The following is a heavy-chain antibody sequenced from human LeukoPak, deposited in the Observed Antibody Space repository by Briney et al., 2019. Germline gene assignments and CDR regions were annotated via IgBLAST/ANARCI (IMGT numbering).Heavy chain of an antibody. Sequence: GGSLRLSCAASGFTFSSYSMNWVRQAPGKGLEWVSAISGSGGSTYYADSVKGRFTISRDNSKNTLYLQMNSLRAEDTAVYYCARGRSGSYLSGYWGQGTLVTVSS. CDR2: ISGSGGST. V-gene: IGHV3-23*01. D-gene: IGHD1-26*01. J-gene: IGHJ4*02. CDR3: ARGRSGSYLSGY. CDR1: GFTFSSYS.